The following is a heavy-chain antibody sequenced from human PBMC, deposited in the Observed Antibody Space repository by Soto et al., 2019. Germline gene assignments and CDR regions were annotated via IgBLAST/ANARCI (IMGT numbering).Heavy chain of an antibody. CDR3: ARDRGSLTTGDGTFDI. Sequence: PSETLSLTCTVSGGSFSTYYWTWIRQPPGKGLEWVGYVSYSGTTNYSTSLKNRVTISLDTSKNEFSLKLRSATAADTAVYYCARDRGSLTTGDGTFDIWGPGTMVTVSS. V-gene: IGHV4-59*01. D-gene: IGHD4-17*01. J-gene: IGHJ3*02. CDR2: VSYSGTT. CDR1: GGSFSTYY.